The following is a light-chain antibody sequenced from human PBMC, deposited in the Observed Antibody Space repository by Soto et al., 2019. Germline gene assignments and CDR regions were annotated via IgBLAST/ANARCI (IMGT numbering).Light chain of an antibody. Sequence: EIVLTQSPGTLSLSPGERSAVSCRASQSVRNSYLAWYQQKSGQAPRLLIYGASITATGIPDRFSGSGSGTDFTLTISRLEPEDFAVYYCQQYGSLITFGQGTRLENK. CDR3: QQYGSLIT. CDR2: GAS. J-gene: IGKJ5*01. CDR1: QSVRNSY. V-gene: IGKV3-20*01.